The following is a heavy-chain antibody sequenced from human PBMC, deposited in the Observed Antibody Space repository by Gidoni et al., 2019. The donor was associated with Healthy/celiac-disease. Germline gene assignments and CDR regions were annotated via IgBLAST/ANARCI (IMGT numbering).Heavy chain of an antibody. D-gene: IGHD1-7*01. J-gene: IGHJ4*02. CDR3: ARANYKLELRPQGFDY. Sequence: QVQLVESGGGLVKPGGSLRLSCAASGFTFSNYYMSWIRQATGKGLEWVSYISSSSSYTNYADSVKGRFTISRDNAKNSLYLQMNSLRAEDTAVYYCARANYKLELRPQGFDYWGQGTLVTVSS. V-gene: IGHV3-11*06. CDR1: GFTFSNYY. CDR2: ISSSSSYT.